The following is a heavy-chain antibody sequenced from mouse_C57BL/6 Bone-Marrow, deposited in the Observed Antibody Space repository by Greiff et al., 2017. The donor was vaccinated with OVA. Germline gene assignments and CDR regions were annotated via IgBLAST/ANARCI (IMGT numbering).Heavy chain of an antibody. J-gene: IGHJ2*01. CDR3: ARTGNPYYFDY. D-gene: IGHD2-1*01. CDR2: IDPSDSET. V-gene: IGHV1-52*01. CDR1: GYTFTSYW. Sequence: VQLQQPGAELVRPGSSVKLSCKASGYTFTSYWMHWVKQRPIQGLEWIGNIDPSDSETHYNQKFKDKATLTVDKSSSTAYMQLRSLTSEDSAVYYCARTGNPYYFDYWGQGTTLTVSS.